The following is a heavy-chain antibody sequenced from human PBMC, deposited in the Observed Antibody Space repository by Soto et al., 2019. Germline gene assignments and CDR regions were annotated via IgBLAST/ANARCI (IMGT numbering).Heavy chain of an antibody. J-gene: IGHJ5*02. V-gene: IGHV4-61*01. CDR2: IYYSGST. Sequence: SETLSLTCTVSGDSIISHIYYWSWIRQPPGKGLEWIGYIYYSGSTNYNPSLKSRVTISVDTSKNQFSLKLSSVTAADTAVYYCARLYYDFWSGYSRYNWFDPWGQGTLVTVSS. CDR3: ARLYYDFWSGYSRYNWFDP. D-gene: IGHD3-3*01. CDR1: GDSIISHIYY.